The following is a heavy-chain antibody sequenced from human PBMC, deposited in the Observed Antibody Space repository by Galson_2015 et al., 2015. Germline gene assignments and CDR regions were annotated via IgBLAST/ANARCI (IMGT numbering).Heavy chain of an antibody. CDR3: ARDSGGAVADYWYFDV. J-gene: IGHJ2*01. CDR2: MSNSGTNI. CDR1: GFTLGFYS. D-gene: IGHD6-19*01. Sequence: SPRLCCPASGFTLGFYSMNWGRQAPGKGLEWVAFMSNSGTNIYDADSVKGRFTISRDSAKKSLYLQMNSLRDEDTAVYYCARDSGGAVADYWYFDVWGRGTLVIVSS. V-gene: IGHV3-48*02.